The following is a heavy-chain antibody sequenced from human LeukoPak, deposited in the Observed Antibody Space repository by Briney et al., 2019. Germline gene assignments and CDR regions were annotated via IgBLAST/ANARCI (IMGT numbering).Heavy chain of an antibody. CDR1: GYSFINYW. V-gene: IGHV5-51*01. CDR2: IYPDDSDT. Sequence: AGESLKMSCKGSGYSFINYWIAWVRQMPGKGLEWMGIIYPDDSDTRYSPSFQGQVTISVDNSISTAYVQWSSLKASDTAMYYCARYWDSGTYCDYWGQGTQVTVSS. CDR3: ARYWDSGTYCDY. D-gene: IGHD1-26*01. J-gene: IGHJ4*02.